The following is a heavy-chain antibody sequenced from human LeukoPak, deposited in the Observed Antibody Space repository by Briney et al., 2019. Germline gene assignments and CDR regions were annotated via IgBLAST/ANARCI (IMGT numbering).Heavy chain of an antibody. Sequence: GGSLRLFCAASGFTFSSYWMHWVRQAPGKGLVWVSRINTDGSSTKYADSVKGRFTISRDNAKNTLYLEMNSLRAEDTAVYYCAKARWLAGNDAFDFWGQGTMVTVSS. CDR3: AKARWLAGNDAFDF. CDR2: INTDGSST. J-gene: IGHJ3*01. CDR1: GFTFSSYW. D-gene: IGHD3-22*01. V-gene: IGHV3-74*01.